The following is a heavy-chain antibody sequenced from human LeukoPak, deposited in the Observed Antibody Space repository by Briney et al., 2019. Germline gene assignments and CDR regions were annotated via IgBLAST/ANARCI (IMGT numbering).Heavy chain of an antibody. D-gene: IGHD5-18*01. CDR1: GYTFNTYG. J-gene: IGHJ4*02. V-gene: IGHV1-18*01. Sequence: ASVKVSCKSSGYTFNTYGITWVRQAPGQGLEWMGWISGYNVNTNYAQKFRGRVTMTSDTSTSTAYMELRSLRSDDTAVYYCARGDTAMVQTSFDYWGQGTLVAVSS. CDR3: ARGDTAMVQTSFDY. CDR2: ISGYNVNT.